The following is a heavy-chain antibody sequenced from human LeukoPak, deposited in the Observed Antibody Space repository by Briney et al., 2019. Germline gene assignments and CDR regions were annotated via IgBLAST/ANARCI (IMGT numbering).Heavy chain of an antibody. CDR3: ARGPSGYHNT. J-gene: IGHJ4*02. CDR1: EFTFSNYG. CDR2: IRYDGSNK. Sequence: GGTLRLSCAASEFTFSNYGMHWVRQAPGKGLEWVAFIRYDGSNKYYADSVKGRFTISRDNSKNTLYLQMNSLRAEDTAVYYCARGPSGYHNTGGQGTLVTVSS. V-gene: IGHV3-30*02. D-gene: IGHD5-12*01.